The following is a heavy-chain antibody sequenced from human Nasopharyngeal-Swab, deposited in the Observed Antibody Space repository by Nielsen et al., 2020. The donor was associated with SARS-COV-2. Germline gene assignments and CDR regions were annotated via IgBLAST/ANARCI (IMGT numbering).Heavy chain of an antibody. V-gene: IGHV4-34*01. Sequence: SETLSLTCAVYGGSLNNYWWSWIRQTPGKGLEWIGEIYHRGTTNYNPSLKSRVTISVDTSKNQFSLELISVTAADTAVYYCARHIRGWDALDIWGQGTTVTVSS. CDR1: GGSLNNYW. CDR3: ARHIRGWDALDI. J-gene: IGHJ3*02. D-gene: IGHD6-19*01. CDR2: IYHRGTT.